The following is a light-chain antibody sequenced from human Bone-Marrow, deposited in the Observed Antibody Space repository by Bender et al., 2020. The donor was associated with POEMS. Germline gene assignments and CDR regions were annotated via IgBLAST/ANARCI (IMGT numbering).Light chain of an antibody. CDR1: SSDVGGYNF. CDR3: ISYVGSMTVV. Sequence: QSALTQPASVSGFPGQSITISCTGSSSDVGGYNFVSWYQQHPGKAPQLIIYDVNNRPSGVSNRFSRSKCANTATLTISGLQAADEANYYCISYVGSMTVVFGGVTKWTVL. CDR2: DVN. V-gene: IGLV2-14*01. J-gene: IGLJ3*02.